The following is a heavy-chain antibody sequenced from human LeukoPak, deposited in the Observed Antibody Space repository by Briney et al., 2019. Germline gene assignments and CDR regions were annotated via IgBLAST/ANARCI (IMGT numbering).Heavy chain of an antibody. V-gene: IGHV3-23*01. J-gene: IGHJ6*03. D-gene: IGHD5-24*01. Sequence: GGSLRLSCAASGFTFSSYAMSRVRQAPGKGLEWVSAISGSGGSTYYADSVKGRFTISRDNAKNSLYPQMNSLRAEDTAVYYCARSARRDGYNFDYYYMDVWGKGTTVTISS. CDR2: ISGSGGST. CDR1: GFTFSSYA. CDR3: ARSARRDGYNFDYYYMDV.